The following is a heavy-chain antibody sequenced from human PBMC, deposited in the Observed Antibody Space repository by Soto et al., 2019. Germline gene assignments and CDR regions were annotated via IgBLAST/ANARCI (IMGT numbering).Heavy chain of an antibody. CDR2: ISHDGNRK. Sequence: QPGGSLRLSCAASGFTFNTYSVHWVRQAPGKGLEWVAVISHDGNRKYYADAVKGRFTISRDNYRDTLYLQMTSLTTEDTAVYYCARDRGVIVPVEKLRFFYYYGMDVWGQGTTVTVSS. J-gene: IGHJ6*02. CDR3: ARDRGVIVPVEKLRFFYYYGMDV. D-gene: IGHD3-3*01. V-gene: IGHV3-30-3*01. CDR1: GFTFNTYS.